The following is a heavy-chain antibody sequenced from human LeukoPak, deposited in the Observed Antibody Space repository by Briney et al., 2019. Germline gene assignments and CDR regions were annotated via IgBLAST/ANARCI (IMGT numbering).Heavy chain of an antibody. D-gene: IGHD3-22*01. J-gene: IGHJ4*02. CDR1: GYTRTELS. Sequence: SVKVSCKVSGYTRTELSMHWVRQAPGKGLEWMGGFDPEDGETIYAQKFQGRVTMTEDTSTDTAYMELSSLRSEDTAVYYCATDRQYYDSSGYPGYKYYFDYWGQGTLVTVSS. CDR3: ATDRQYYDSSGYPGYKYYFDY. CDR2: FDPEDGET. V-gene: IGHV1-24*01.